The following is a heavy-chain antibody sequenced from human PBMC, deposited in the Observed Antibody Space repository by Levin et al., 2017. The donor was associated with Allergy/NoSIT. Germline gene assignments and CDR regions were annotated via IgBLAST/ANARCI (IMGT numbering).Heavy chain of an antibody. D-gene: IGHD2/OR15-2a*01. J-gene: IGHJ4*02. CDR1: GLPFSSYA. Sequence: GGSLRLSCAASGLPFSSYAMHWVRQAPGKGLEWVSIISYDVINQHYADSVKGRFTISRDNSKNTLYLQMNSLRPEDTAVYYCARVRGYHDTTRQEYWGQGTLVTVSS. CDR2: ISYDVINQ. V-gene: IGHV3-30-3*01. CDR3: ARVRGYHDTTRQEY.